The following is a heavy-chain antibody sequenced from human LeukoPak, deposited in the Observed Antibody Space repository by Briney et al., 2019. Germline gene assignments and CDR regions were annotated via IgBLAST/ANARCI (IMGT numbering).Heavy chain of an antibody. J-gene: IGHJ4*02. CDR3: ARDLSVAVAATNY. CDR2: ITRSGTTI. Sequence: GGSLRLSCAASGFTFSTHEMNWVRQAPGKGLEWVSYITRSGTTIYYADSVKGRFTISRDNAKNTLYLQMNSLRAEDTAVYYCARDLSVAVAATNYWGQGTLVTVSS. V-gene: IGHV3-48*03. D-gene: IGHD2-15*01. CDR1: GFTFSTHE.